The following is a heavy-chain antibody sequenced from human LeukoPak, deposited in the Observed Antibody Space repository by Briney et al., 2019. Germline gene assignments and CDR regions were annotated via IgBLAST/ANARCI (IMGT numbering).Heavy chain of an antibody. CDR2: ISRSGVAT. J-gene: IGHJ4*02. CDR1: GFTFSSYW. V-gene: IGHV3-23*01. CDR3: AKHSHDGSAPYYEVQLDY. Sequence: GGSLRLSCAASGFTFSSYWMHWVRQAPGKGLEWVSTISRSGVATYYANSVKGRFTISRDNSKNTVYLQMNSLRAEDTAIYYCAKHSHDGSAPYYEVQLDYWGQGTLVTVSS. D-gene: IGHD3-22*01.